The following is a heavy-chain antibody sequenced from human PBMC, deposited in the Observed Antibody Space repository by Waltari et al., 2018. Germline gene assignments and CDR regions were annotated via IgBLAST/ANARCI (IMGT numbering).Heavy chain of an antibody. CDR2: IYHSGST. V-gene: IGHV4-38-2*01. Sequence: QVQLQESGPGLVKPSETLSLTCAVSGYSISSGYYWGWIRQPPGKGLEWIGSIYHSGSTYYNPSLKSRVTISVDTSQNQFSLRLSSVTAADTAVYYCARHEIDSITGTSWCDPWGQGTLVTVSS. D-gene: IGHD1-7*01. CDR3: ARHEIDSITGTSWCDP. CDR1: GYSISSGYY. J-gene: IGHJ5*02.